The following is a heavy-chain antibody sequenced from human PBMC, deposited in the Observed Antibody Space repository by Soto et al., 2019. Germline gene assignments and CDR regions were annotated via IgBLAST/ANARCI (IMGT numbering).Heavy chain of an antibody. CDR1: GYTFTSYY. V-gene: IGHV1-46*01. Sequence: ASVKVSCKASGYTFTSYYMHWVRQAPGQGLEWMGIINPSGGSTSYAQKFQGRVTMTRDTSTSTVYMELSSLRSEDTAVYYCAREPAPLLNIVVVVNSYYYGMDVWGQGTTVTVSS. CDR2: INPSGGST. J-gene: IGHJ6*02. CDR3: AREPAPLLNIVVVVNSYYYGMDV. D-gene: IGHD2-15*01.